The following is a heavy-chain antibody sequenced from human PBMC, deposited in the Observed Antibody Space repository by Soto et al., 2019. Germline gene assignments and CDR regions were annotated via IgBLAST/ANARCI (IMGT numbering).Heavy chain of an antibody. J-gene: IGHJ6*02. V-gene: IGHV3-23*01. D-gene: IGHD6-19*01. CDR1: GFTFSSYA. CDR2: ISGSSGST. CDR3: AKDGSRWYRTPNGYYYGMDV. Sequence: GGSLRLSCAASGFTFSSYAMSWVRQAPGKGLEWVSAISGSSGSTYYAVSVKGRFTISRDTSKNTLYLQMNSLSAEDTAVYYCAKDGSRWYRTPNGYYYGMDVWGQGTTVTVSS.